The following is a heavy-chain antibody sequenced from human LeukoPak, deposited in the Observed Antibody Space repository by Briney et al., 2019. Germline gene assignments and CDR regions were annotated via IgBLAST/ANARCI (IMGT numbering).Heavy chain of an antibody. J-gene: IGHJ5*02. CDR3: ARDNYDILPATLPGNWFDP. V-gene: IGHV1-46*01. Sequence: ASVKVSCKASGYTFTSYYMHWVRQAPGQGLEWMGIINPSGGSTSYAQKFQGRVTMTRDTSTSTVYMELSSLRSEDTAVYYCARDNYDILPATLPGNWFDPWGQGTLVTVSS. D-gene: IGHD3-9*01. CDR2: INPSGGST. CDR1: GYTFTSYY.